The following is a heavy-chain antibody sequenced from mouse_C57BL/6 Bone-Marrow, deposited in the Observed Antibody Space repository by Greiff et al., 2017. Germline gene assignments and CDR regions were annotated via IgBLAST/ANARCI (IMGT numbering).Heavy chain of an antibody. V-gene: IGHV5-2*01. CDR2: INSDGGST. Sequence: DVKLVESGGGLVQPGESLKLSCESTEYEFPSHDMPWVRKTPEKRLELVADINSDGGSTYYPDTLEGRFIISRANPKKTLYLQMCCLRSEDTALYYCTSLLWYPYYAMDYWGQGTSVTVSS. J-gene: IGHJ4*01. D-gene: IGHD2-1*01. CDR3: TSLLWYPYYAMDY. CDR1: EYEFPSHD.